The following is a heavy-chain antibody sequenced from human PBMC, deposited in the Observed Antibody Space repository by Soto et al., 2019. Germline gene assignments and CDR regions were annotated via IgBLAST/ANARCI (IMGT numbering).Heavy chain of an antibody. CDR3: ASRHYYDSSGYS. CDR2: IYHSGST. V-gene: IGHV4-4*02. D-gene: IGHD3-22*01. Sequence: SETLSLTCAVSGGSISSSNWWSWVRQPPGKGLEWIGEIYHSGSTNYNPSLKSRVTISVDKSKNQFSLKLSSVTAADTAVYYCASRHYYDSSGYSWGQGTLVTVSS. J-gene: IGHJ4*02. CDR1: GGSISSSNW.